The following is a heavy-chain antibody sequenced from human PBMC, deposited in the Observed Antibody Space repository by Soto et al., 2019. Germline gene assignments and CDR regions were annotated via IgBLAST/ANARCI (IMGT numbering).Heavy chain of an antibody. Sequence: QITLKESGPSLVKPTQTLTLTCSCSWFSIRADGVGVGWIRHPPGKALEWLAILYWDDEKRYSPSLKSRLTLTKDTCRNQVVLTITKVDPVDTATYFCAHSRRGASCGGGLWYHFDSWGQGTLVTVSS. J-gene: IGHJ4*02. V-gene: IGHV2-5*02. CDR2: LYWDDEK. CDR3: AHSRRGASCGGGLWYHFDS. D-gene: IGHD2-21*01. CDR1: WFSIRADGVG.